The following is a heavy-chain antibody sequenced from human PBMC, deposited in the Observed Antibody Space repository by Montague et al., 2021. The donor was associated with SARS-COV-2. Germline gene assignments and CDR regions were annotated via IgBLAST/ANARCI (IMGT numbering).Heavy chain of an antibody. CDR1: GDSVSSNIAA. Sequence: CAISGDSVSSNIAAWNWIRQSPSRGLEWLGRTYYRSKWYNDYAVSVKSRITIDADTSKNHFSLQLKSMTPEDTAVYYCLQGYYFDSWGQGTLVTVSS. CDR2: TYYRSKWYN. V-gene: IGHV6-1*01. J-gene: IGHJ4*02. D-gene: IGHD5-24*01. CDR3: LQGYYFDS.